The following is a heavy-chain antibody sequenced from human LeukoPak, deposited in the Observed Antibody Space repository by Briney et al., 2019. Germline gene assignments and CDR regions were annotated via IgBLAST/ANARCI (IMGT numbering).Heavy chain of an antibody. J-gene: IGHJ4*02. CDR1: GGSISSGSYY. CDR3: ARRAELVHFDY. V-gene: IGHV4-61*02. D-gene: IGHD6-6*01. CDR2: IYTSGST. Sequence: PSQTLSLTCTVSGGSISSGSYYWSWIRQPVGKGLEWIGRIYTSGSTNYNPSLKSRVTISVDTSKNQFSLKLSSVTAADTAVYYCARRAELVHFDYWGQGTLVTVSS.